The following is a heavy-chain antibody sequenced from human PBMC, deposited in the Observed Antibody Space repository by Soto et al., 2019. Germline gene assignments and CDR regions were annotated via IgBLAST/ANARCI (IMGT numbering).Heavy chain of an antibody. CDR2: IDGSGNII. V-gene: IGHV3-11*01. CDR1: GFTFSDHY. D-gene: IGHD3-10*01. J-gene: IGHJ4*02. CDR3: AKSRGEEEGGY. Sequence: GGSLRLSCAASGFTFSDHYMTWIRQAPGKGLEWISYIDGSGNIINYADSVKGRFTISRDNAKNSLYLQMNSLRDEDTAVYYCAKSRGEEEGGYWGQGTLVTVSS.